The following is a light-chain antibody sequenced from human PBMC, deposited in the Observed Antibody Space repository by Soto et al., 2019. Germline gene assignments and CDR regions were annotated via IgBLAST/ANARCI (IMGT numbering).Light chain of an antibody. J-gene: IGLJ3*02. V-gene: IGLV2-8*01. CDR3: PSYAGSNIWV. Sequence: QSALTQPPSASGSPGQSVTISCTGTSSDVGAYNYVSWYQPYPGKAPKLMIYEVSKRPSGVPDRFSGSNSGKTASLTVSGLTPEDEADYYCPSYAGSNIWVFVGGTKLTVL. CDR2: EVS. CDR1: SSDVGAYNY.